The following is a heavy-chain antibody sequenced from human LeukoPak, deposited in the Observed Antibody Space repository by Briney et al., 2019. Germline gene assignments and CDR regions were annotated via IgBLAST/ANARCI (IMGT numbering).Heavy chain of an antibody. D-gene: IGHD2-2*01. J-gene: IGHJ5*02. V-gene: IGHV1-18*01. Sequence: GASVKVSCKASGYTFTSYGISWVRQAPGQGLEWMGWISAYNGNTNYAQKLQDRVTMTTDTSTSTAYMELRSLRSDDTAVYYCARDLGYCGRTSCYRNWFDPWGQGTLVTVSS. CDR3: ARDLGYCGRTSCYRNWFDP. CDR2: ISAYNGNT. CDR1: GYTFTSYG.